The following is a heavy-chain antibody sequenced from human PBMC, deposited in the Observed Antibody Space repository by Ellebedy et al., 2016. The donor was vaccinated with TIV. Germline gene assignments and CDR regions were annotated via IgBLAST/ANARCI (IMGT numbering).Heavy chain of an antibody. J-gene: IGHJ3*02. D-gene: IGHD4-23*01. CDR2: IYPGDDDT. Sequence: PGGSLRLSCQGSGYRFTSYWIGWVRQMPGKGLEWMGIIYPGDDDTSYCPSFQGQVTISADKSSSTAYLQWSSLKASDTAMYYGATHYGGGGHDGFDIWGQGTTVIVSS. CDR3: ATHYGGGGHDGFDI. V-gene: IGHV5-51*01. CDR1: GYRFTSYW.